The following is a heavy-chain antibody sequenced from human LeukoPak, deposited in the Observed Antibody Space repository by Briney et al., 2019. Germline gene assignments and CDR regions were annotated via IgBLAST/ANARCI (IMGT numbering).Heavy chain of an antibody. CDR3: ARVGGYCSSTSCYEDPI. CDR1: GGTFSSYA. D-gene: IGHD2-2*01. CDR2: IIPIFGTA. V-gene: IGHV1-69*01. Sequence: ASVTVSCKASGGTFSSYAISWVRQAPGQGLEWMGGIIPIFGTANYAQKFQGKVTITADESTSTAYMELSSLRSEDTAVYYCARVGGYCSSTSCYEDPIWGRGTLVTVSS. J-gene: IGHJ4*02.